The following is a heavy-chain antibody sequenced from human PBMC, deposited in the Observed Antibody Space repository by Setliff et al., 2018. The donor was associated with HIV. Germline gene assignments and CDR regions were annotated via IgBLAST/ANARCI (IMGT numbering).Heavy chain of an antibody. D-gene: IGHD3-22*01. CDR1: GGSISSGSFY. J-gene: IGHJ4*02. CDR2: VYTSGSP. CDR3: ARLRITMIMMLNYFDY. Sequence: PSETLSLTCTVSGGSISSGSFYWSWIRQPAGKGLEWIGRVYTSGSPNYNPSLKSRVTISLDTSKNQFSLRLTSVTAADTAVYFCARLRITMIMMLNYFDYWGQGTLVTV. V-gene: IGHV4-61*02.